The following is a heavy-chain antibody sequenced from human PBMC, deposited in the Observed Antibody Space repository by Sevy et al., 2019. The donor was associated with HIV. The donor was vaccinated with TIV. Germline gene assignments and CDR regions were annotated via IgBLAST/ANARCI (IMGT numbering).Heavy chain of an antibody. V-gene: IGHV3-33*01. CDR3: ARDPVAVSGTSGMDV. Sequence: EGSLRLSCAASGFTFSSNGMYWVHQAPGKVLEWVAVIGYDGSNKYYADSVKGRFTISRDNSKNTLYLQMNSLRAEDTAVYYCARDPVAVSGTSGMDVWGQGTTVTVSS. CDR2: IGYDGSNK. J-gene: IGHJ6*02. CDR1: GFTFSSNG. D-gene: IGHD2-8*02.